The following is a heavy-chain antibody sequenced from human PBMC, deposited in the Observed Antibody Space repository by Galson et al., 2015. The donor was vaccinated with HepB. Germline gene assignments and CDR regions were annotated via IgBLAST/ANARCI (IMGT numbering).Heavy chain of an antibody. CDR2: IWYGGSNK. CDR3: ARDGGPAAPYGMDV. Sequence: LRLSCAASGFTFSSYGMHWVRQALGKGLEWVAAIWYGGSNKYYADSVKGRFTISRDNSKNTLYLQMNSLRAEDTAVYYCARDGGPAAPYGMDVWGQGTTVTVSS. J-gene: IGHJ6*02. CDR1: GFTFSSYG. D-gene: IGHD6-13*01. V-gene: IGHV3-33*01.